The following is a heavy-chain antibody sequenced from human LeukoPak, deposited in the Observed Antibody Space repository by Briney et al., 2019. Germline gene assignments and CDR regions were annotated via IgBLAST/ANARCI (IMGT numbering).Heavy chain of an antibody. CDR1: GFTFDDYG. D-gene: IGHD3-10*01. J-gene: IGHJ6*03. CDR2: INWNGGST. V-gene: IGHV3-20*04. CDR3: ARGVRTVRGKTYYYYYYYMDV. Sequence: PGGSLRLSCAASGFTFDDYGMNWVRQAPGKGLEWVSGINWNGGSTGYADSVKGRFTISRDNAKNSLYLQMNSLRAEDTAVYYCARGVRTVRGKTYYYYYYYMDVWGKGTTVTVSS.